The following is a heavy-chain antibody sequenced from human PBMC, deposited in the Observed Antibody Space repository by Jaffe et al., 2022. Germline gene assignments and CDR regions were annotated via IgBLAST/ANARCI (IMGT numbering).Heavy chain of an antibody. V-gene: IGHV3-48*01. CDR1: GFTFSSYS. CDR2: ISSSSSTI. CDR3: ARESYSSGWYDAV. J-gene: IGHJ3*01. Sequence: EVQLVESGGGLVQPGGSLRLSCAASGFTFSSYSMNWVRQAPGKGLEWVSYISSSSSTIYYADSVKGRFTISRDNAKNSLYLQMNSLRAEDTAVYYCARESYSSGWYDAVWGQGTMVTVSS. D-gene: IGHD6-19*01.